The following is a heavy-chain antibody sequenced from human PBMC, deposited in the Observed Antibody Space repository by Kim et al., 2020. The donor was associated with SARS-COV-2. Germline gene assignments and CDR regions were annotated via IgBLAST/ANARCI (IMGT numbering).Heavy chain of an antibody. J-gene: IGHJ5*02. CDR2: ISSSSSYI. D-gene: IGHD6-13*01. V-gene: IGHV3-21*01. Sequence: GGSLRLSCAASGFTFSSYSMNWVRQAPGKGLEWVSSISSSSSYIYYADSVKGRFTISRDNAKNSLYLQMNSLRAEDTAVYYCARGPEQQLVKRGWFDPWGQGTLVTVSS. CDR3: ARGPEQQLVKRGWFDP. CDR1: GFTFSSYS.